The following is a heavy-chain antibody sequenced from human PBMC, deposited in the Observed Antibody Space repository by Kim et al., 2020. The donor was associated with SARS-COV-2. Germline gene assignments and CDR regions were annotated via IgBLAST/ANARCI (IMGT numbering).Heavy chain of an antibody. Sequence: SETLSLTCSVSGGSISTFYWSWIRQPPGKGLEWIGHIYYSGSTSYNPSLKSRVTMSVDTSKNLFSLKVNSVTAADTAVYYCSRRCSSGICPFYICGQGT. CDR3: SRRCSSGICPFYI. CDR2: IYYSGST. D-gene: IGHD2-2*01. V-gene: IGHV4-59*08. J-gene: IGHJ3*02. CDR1: GGSISTFY.